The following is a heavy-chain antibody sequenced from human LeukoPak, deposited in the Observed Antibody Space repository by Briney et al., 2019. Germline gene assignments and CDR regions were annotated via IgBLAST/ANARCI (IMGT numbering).Heavy chain of an antibody. CDR3: TTDPNFDYVWGTYRLDY. CDR1: GFTFSNAW. V-gene: IGHV3-15*05. Sequence: GGSLRLSCAASGFTFSNAWMTWVRQAPGKGLEWVGRITSRTDGGTTDYAAPVKGKFTISRDDSKNTLYLQMNSLKTEDTAVYYCTTDPNFDYVWGTYRLDYWGQGTLVTVSS. CDR2: ITSRTDGGTT. D-gene: IGHD3-16*02. J-gene: IGHJ4*02.